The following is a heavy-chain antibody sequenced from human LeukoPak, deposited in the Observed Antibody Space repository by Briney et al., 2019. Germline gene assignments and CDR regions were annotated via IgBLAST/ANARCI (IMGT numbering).Heavy chain of an antibody. CDR2: IWCDGSNK. V-gene: IGHV3-33*03. D-gene: IGHD3-22*01. Sequence: GGSLRLSCAASGFTFSSYGMHWVRQAPGKGLEWVAVIWCDGSNKYYADSVKGRFTISRDNSKNTLYLQMNSLRAEDTAVYYCAKDEDDSSGYPDYWGQGTLVTVSS. CDR1: GFTFSSYG. CDR3: AKDEDDSSGYPDY. J-gene: IGHJ4*02.